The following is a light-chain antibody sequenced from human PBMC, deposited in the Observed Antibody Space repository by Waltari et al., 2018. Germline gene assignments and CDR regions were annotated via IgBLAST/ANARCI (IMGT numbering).Light chain of an antibody. CDR2: DVT. CDR1: TNDIGSYNY. V-gene: IGLV2-11*01. CDR3: CSYAGSYTWV. Sequence: SALTQPRSVSGSPGQSVTIPCPGTTNDIGSYNYASWYQQHPGKAPKLIILDVTKRPSGVPDRLSGSKSGNTAALTISGLRAEDEAENYCCSYAGSYTWVFGGGTKLTVV. J-gene: IGLJ3*02.